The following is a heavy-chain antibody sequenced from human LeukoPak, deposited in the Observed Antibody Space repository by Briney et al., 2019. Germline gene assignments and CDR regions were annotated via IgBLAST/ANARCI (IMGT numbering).Heavy chain of an antibody. CDR1: GFTFSSYG. CDR2: ISYDGSNK. D-gene: IGHD5-12*01. Sequence: GGSLRLSCAASGFTFSSYGMHWVRQAPGKGLEWVAVISYDGSNKYYADSVKGRFTISRDNSKNTLYLQMNSLRAEDTAVYYCARDQVGYFFDYWGQGTLVTVSS. CDR3: ARDQVGYFFDY. J-gene: IGHJ4*02. V-gene: IGHV3-30*03.